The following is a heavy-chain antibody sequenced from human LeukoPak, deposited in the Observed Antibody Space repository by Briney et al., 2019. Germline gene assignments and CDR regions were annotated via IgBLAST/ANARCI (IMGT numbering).Heavy chain of an antibody. V-gene: IGHV3-48*02. CDR2: ITSSSSTI. Sequence: GGSLRLSCAASGFTFSAYAMNWVRQAPGKGLEWVSYITSSSSTIYYAGAVTGRFTISRDNAKNSLYLQMNSLRDEDTAVYYCARGDGWFGELLNFDYCGQGTLVTVSS. D-gene: IGHD3-10*01. CDR3: ARGDGWFGELLNFDY. J-gene: IGHJ4*02. CDR1: GFTFSAYA.